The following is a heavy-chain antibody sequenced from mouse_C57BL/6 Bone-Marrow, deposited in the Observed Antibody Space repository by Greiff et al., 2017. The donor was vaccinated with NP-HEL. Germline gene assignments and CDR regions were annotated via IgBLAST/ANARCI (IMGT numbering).Heavy chain of an antibody. CDR2: IDPENGDT. J-gene: IGHJ3*01. V-gene: IGHV14-4*01. Sequence: EVQLHQSGAELVRPGASVKLSCTASGFNIKDDYMHWVKQRPEQGLEWIGWIDPENGDTEYASKFQGKATITADTSSNTAYLQLSSLTSEDTAVYYCTTEDYSFAYWGQGTLVTVSA. CDR3: TTEDYSFAY. D-gene: IGHD1-1*01. CDR1: GFNIKDDY.